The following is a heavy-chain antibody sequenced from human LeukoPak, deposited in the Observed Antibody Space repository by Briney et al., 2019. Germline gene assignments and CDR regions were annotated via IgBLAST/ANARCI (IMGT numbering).Heavy chain of an antibody. D-gene: IGHD3-10*02. J-gene: IGHJ6*04. V-gene: IGHV3-30*18. CDR2: ISYDGNN. Sequence: GGSLRLSCEISGYTFSHYGFHWVRQAPGKALEWVAFISYDGNNKYEDSVKGRFTISRDNSKSTLHLQMHGLRAEDTAVYYCAELGITMIGGVWGKGTTVTISS. CDR3: AELGITMIGGV. CDR1: GYTFSHYG.